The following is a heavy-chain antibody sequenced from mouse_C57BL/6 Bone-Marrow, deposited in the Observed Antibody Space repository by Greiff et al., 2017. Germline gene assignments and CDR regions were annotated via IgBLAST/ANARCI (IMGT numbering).Heavy chain of an antibody. D-gene: IGHD1-1*01. J-gene: IGHJ3*01. Sequence: QVQLQQPGAELVKPGASVKLSCKASGYTFTSYWMHWVKQRPGQGLEWIGMIHPNSGSTNYNEKFKSKATLTVDKSSSTAYMQLSSLTSEDSAVDFCARSFYYSGSPFAYWGQGTLVTVSA. V-gene: IGHV1-64*01. CDR3: ARSFYYSGSPFAY. CDR2: IHPNSGST. CDR1: GYTFTSYW.